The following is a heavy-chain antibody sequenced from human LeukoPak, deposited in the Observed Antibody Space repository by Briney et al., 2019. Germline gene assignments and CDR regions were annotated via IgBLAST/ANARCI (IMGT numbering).Heavy chain of an antibody. V-gene: IGHV1-2*06. Sequence: ASVKDSCKASGYTFTGYYMHWVRQAPGQGLELMGRINPNSGGTNYAQKFQGRVTMTRDTSISTAYMELSRLRSDYTAVYYCARAGGGVTFYYYYYMDVWGKGTTVTVSS. CDR3: ARAGGGVTFYYYYYMDV. D-gene: IGHD1-26*01. CDR2: INPNSGGT. CDR1: GYTFTGYY. J-gene: IGHJ6*03.